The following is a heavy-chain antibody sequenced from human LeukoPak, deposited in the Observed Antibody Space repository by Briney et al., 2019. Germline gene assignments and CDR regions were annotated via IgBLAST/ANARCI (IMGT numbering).Heavy chain of an antibody. CDR2: IYSGGST. Sequence: PGGSLRLSCAASGFTVSTNYMSWVRQAPGKGLEWVSVIYSGGSTYYADSVKGRFTISRDNSKNTLYLQMNSLRAEDTAMYYCATTYQYSSGFLDYWGQGTLVAVSS. J-gene: IGHJ4*02. V-gene: IGHV3-53*01. CDR1: GFTVSTNY. D-gene: IGHD5-18*01. CDR3: ATTYQYSSGFLDY.